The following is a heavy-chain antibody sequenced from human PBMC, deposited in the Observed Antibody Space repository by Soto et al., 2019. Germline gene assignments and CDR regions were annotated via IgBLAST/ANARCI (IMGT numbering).Heavy chain of an antibody. D-gene: IGHD2-2*01. Sequence: QVQLQQWGAGLLKPSETLSLTCAVYGGSFSGYYWSWIRQPPGKGLEWIGEINHSGSTNYNPSLKSRVTRSVDTSKNQFSLKLSSVTAADTAVYYCARDVVVVPAARDGNWFDPWGQGTLVTVSS. CDR2: INHSGST. CDR3: ARDVVVVPAARDGNWFDP. J-gene: IGHJ5*02. CDR1: GGSFSGYY. V-gene: IGHV4-34*01.